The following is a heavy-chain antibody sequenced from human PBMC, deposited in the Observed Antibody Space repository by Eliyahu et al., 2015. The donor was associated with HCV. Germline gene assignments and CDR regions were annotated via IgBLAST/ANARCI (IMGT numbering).Heavy chain of an antibody. J-gene: IGHJ4*02. CDR1: GYTFIGYYY. CDR2: FNXTSGDT. V-gene: IGHV1-46*01. D-gene: IGHD1-26*01. Sequence: QVQLVQSGAEVKKPGASVKXSCKASGYTFIGYYYIQWVRXAPGQGLEWMGTFNXTSGDTNYAQKFRGRVTMTSDTSTSTAYMELSSLRSEDTAVYYCARERGGSLNFDYWGQGTLVTVSS. CDR3: ARERGGSLNFDY.